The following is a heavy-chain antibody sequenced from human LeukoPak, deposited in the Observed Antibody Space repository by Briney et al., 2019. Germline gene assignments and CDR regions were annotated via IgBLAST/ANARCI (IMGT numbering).Heavy chain of an antibody. D-gene: IGHD3-22*01. CDR2: FKSTTDGGTT. V-gene: IGHV3-15*01. Sequence: PAGSLTLSCAASGFTFTNVWMYCVRQAPGKGLEWVGRFKSTTDGGTTDYAAPVKGRFTISRDASKNTLYLQMNSLKTEDTAVYYCTTQGSGYYYFDCGGQGTLVTVSS. CDR3: TTQGSGYYYFDC. CDR1: GFTFTNVW. J-gene: IGHJ4*02.